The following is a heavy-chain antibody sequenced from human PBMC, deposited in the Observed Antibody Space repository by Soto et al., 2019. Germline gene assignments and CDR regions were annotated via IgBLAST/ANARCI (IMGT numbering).Heavy chain of an antibody. Sequence: GGSLRLSCAASGFTFSRYSMNWVRQAPGKGLEWVSSISSSSSYIYYADSVKGRFTISRDNAKNSLYLQKNSLRAGDTAVYYCATEGHCANGVCSYYFYGMDVWGQGTTVTVSS. V-gene: IGHV3-21*01. CDR3: ATEGHCANGVCSYYFYGMDV. CDR1: GFTFSRYS. CDR2: ISSSSSYI. D-gene: IGHD2-8*01. J-gene: IGHJ6*02.